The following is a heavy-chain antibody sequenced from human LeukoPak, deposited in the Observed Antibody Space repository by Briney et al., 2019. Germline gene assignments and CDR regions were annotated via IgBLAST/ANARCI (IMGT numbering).Heavy chain of an antibody. Sequence: PGGSLRLSCAASGFTIINYAIHWVRQAPGKGLEYVSGISTNGGNIYYANSVKGRFDISRDNSKNTLYLQMGSLRAEDMAVYYCARDLDPGFGGAIDYWGQGTLVTVPS. CDR3: ARDLDPGFGGAIDY. CDR1: GFTIINYA. CDR2: ISTNGGNI. D-gene: IGHD3-16*01. J-gene: IGHJ4*02. V-gene: IGHV3-64*01.